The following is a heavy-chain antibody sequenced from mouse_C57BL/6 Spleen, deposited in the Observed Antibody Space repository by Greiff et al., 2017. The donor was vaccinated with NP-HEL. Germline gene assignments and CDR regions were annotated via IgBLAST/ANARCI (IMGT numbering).Heavy chain of an antibody. D-gene: IGHD1-1*01. CDR3: ITTVVPYFDY. J-gene: IGHJ2*01. CDR1: GYTFTDYE. Sequence: QVQLQQSGAELVRPGASVTLSCKASGYTFTDYEMHWVKQTPVHGLEWIGAIDPETGGTAYNQKFKGKAILTADKSSSTAYMELRSLTSEDSAVYYCITTVVPYFDYWGQGTTLTVSS. V-gene: IGHV1-15*01. CDR2: IDPETGGT.